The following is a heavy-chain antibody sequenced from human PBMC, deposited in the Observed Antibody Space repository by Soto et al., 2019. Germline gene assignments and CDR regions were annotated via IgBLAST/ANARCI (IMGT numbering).Heavy chain of an antibody. V-gene: IGHV4-4*02. CDR2: IFHDGTA. J-gene: IGHJ4*02. D-gene: IGHD2-8*01. CDR3: ARLVYDTRLNYMYFDF. Sequence: QVKLQESGPGLATPSGTLSLTCAVSGVSISSGNWWTWVRQTPQKGLEYIGEIFHDGTANYYPSFERRVALSVDTSKNQFSLKLTSVTAADTAIYFYARLVYDTRLNYMYFDFWGQGALVTVSS. CDR1: GVSISSGNW.